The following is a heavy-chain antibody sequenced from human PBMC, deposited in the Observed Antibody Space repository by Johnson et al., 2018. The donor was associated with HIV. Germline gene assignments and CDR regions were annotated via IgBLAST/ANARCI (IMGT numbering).Heavy chain of an antibody. J-gene: IGHJ3*02. Sequence: VQLVESGGGVVQPGRSLRLSCAVSGFTVSTNYMSWIRQAPGKGLEWVSVIYSGDTTYYAGSVKGRFTISRDNAKNSLYLQMNSLRAEDTAVYYCARTPSLPGAFDIWGQGTMVTVSS. V-gene: IGHV3-66*01. CDR2: IYSGDTT. CDR1: GFTVSTNY. CDR3: ARTPSLPGAFDI.